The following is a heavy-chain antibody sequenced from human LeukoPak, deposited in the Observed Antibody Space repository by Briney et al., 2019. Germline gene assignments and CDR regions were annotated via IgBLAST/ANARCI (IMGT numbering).Heavy chain of an antibody. Sequence: PGGSLRLSCAASGFTFSSYGMHWVRQAPGKGLEWVAFIRYDGSNKYYADSVKGRFTIFRDNSKNTLYLQMSSLRAEDTAVYYCAKDYFRYEYSSSSCDYWGQGTLVTVPS. CDR3: AKDYFRYEYSSSSCDY. CDR2: IRYDGSNK. V-gene: IGHV3-30*02. CDR1: GFTFSSYG. D-gene: IGHD6-6*01. J-gene: IGHJ4*02.